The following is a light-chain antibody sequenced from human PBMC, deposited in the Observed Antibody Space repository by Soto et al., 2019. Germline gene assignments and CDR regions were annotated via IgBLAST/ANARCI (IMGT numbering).Light chain of an antibody. CDR1: QSVRSNS. Sequence: EIVLTQSPRTLSLSPGESATLSCTASQSVRSNSLAWYQQKPGQAPRLLMFGASGRATGTPPRFSGRGSGTDFTLTIGRLEPEDFAVYYCQQYGTSPLTFGGGTKVYI. CDR2: GAS. CDR3: QQYGTSPLT. J-gene: IGKJ4*01. V-gene: IGKV3-20*01.